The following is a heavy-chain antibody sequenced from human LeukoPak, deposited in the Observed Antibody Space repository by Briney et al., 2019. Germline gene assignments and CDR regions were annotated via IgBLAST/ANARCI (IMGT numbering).Heavy chain of an antibody. CDR2: IRSQNGAT. Sequence: ASVRVSCRASGYTFHIYDITWVPQAPGQGLEWMGWIRSQNGATNYAQKLQGRVTMTTDASTSTVYMELRSLRSDDTAVYYCARLYDYGDYVGSGWGQGTLVTVSS. J-gene: IGHJ4*02. CDR3: ARLYDYGDYVGSG. V-gene: IGHV1-18*01. D-gene: IGHD4-17*01. CDR1: GYTFHIYD.